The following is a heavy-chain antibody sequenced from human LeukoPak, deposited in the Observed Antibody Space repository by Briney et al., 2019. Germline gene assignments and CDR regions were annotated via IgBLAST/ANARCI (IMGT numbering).Heavy chain of an antibody. CDR3: VKGTGPDYYYYMDV. J-gene: IGHJ6*03. CDR1: GFTFSSYG. Sequence: PGGSLRLSCAASGFTFSSYGMHWVRQAPGKGLEWVSGISWNSGSIGYADSVKGRFTISRDNAKNSLYLQMSSLRAEDMAFYYCVKGTGPDYYYYMDVWGKGTTVTVSS. V-gene: IGHV3-9*03. CDR2: ISWNSGSI.